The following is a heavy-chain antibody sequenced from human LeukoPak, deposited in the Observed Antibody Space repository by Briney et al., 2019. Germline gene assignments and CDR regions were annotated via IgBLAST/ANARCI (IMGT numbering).Heavy chain of an antibody. V-gene: IGHV3-7*01. Sequence: PGGPLSLSCEASDLTFITYGMSWFAQAPGKGRRGGPKIKQDGSEKYYVDSVKGRFTISRDNAKNSLYLQMNSLRAEDTAVYYCARGDIVATPVSFDYWGQETLVTVSS. J-gene: IGHJ4*02. CDR1: DLTFITYG. CDR3: ARGDIVATPVSFDY. CDR2: IKQDGSEK. D-gene: IGHD5-12*01.